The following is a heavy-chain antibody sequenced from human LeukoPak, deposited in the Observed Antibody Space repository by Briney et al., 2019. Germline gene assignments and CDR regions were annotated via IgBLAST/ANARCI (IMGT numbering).Heavy chain of an antibody. CDR2: ISGSGGSP. CDR3: AKDLGSGYDWFDY. V-gene: IGHV3-23*01. J-gene: IGHJ4*02. CDR1: GFTFSSYE. D-gene: IGHD5-12*01. Sequence: GGSLRLSCAASGFTFSSYEMNWVRQAPGKGLEWVSAISGSGGSPYYADSVKGRFIISRDNSKNTLYLQMNSLRVEDTAIYYCAKDLGSGYDWFDYWGQGTLVTVSS.